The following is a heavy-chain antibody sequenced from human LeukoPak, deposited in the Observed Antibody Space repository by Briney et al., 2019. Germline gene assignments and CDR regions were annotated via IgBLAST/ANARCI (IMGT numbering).Heavy chain of an antibody. J-gene: IGHJ4*02. CDR3: ARHLYDYVWGSNRPEYYFNY. CDR1: GYSISSGYY. D-gene: IGHD3-16*02. Sequence: SETLSLTCTVSGYSISSGYYWGWIRQPPGKGLEWIGSIYHSGSTYYNPSLKSRVTISVDTSKNQFSLKLSSVTAADTAVYYCARHLYDYVWGSNRPEYYFNYWGQGTLVTVSS. CDR2: IYHSGST. V-gene: IGHV4-38-2*02.